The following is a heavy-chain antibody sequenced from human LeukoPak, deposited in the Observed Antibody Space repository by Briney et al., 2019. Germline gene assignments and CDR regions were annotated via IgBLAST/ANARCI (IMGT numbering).Heavy chain of an antibody. CDR3: ARETYYGSGSYSDFALDC. V-gene: IGHV3-48*03. CDR2: ISGSGTSI. Sequence: GGSLRLSCAASGFTFSNYEINWVRQAPGRGLEWISYISGSGTSIYHANSVKGRFTISRDNAKNSVYLQMNSLRAEDTAVYYCARETYYGSGSYSDFALDCWGQGTLVTVSP. D-gene: IGHD3-10*01. J-gene: IGHJ4*02. CDR1: GFTFSNYE.